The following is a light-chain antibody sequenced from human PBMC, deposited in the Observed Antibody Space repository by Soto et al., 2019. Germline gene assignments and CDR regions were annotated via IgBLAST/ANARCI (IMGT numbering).Light chain of an antibody. V-gene: IGLV8-61*01. CDR1: SGSVSTSYY. J-gene: IGLJ3*02. CDR3: VLYMGSGIWV. CDR2: STN. Sequence: QAVVTQEPSFSVSPGRTVTLTCGLSSGSVSTSYYPSWYQQTPGQAPRTLIYSTNTRSSGVPDRVSGSILGNQAALTITGAQADDESDYYCVLYMGSGIWVFGGGTKLTVL.